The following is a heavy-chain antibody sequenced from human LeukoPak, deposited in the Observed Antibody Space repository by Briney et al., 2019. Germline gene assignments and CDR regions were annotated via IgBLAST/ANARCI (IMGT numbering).Heavy chain of an antibody. J-gene: IGHJ4*02. CDR2: ITSSSNYI. Sequence: GGSPRLSCAASGFTFSIYSMNWVRQAPGKGLEWLSSITSSSNYIYYADSVKGRFTISRDSVQNSLYLQMNSLRAEDTAMYYCARDRGYFDNWGQGTLVTVSS. CDR3: ARDRGYFDN. CDR1: GFTFSIYS. V-gene: IGHV3-21*01.